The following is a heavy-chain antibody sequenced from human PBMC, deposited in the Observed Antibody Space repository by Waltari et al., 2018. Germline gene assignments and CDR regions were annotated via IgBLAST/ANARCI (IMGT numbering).Heavy chain of an antibody. CDR3: ARDFDHGRAEFCDY. CDR1: GFTLGDSG. J-gene: IGHJ4*02. CDR2: IWYGGSFK. V-gene: IGHV3-33*01. Sequence: QVQLVESGGGVVQPGGSLRPSCAACGFTLGDSGIPGVRQAPGKGLEWVEVIWYGGSFKYYADSVKGRFTISRDNSKNTLYLQMNSLRAEDTAVYYCARDFDHGRAEFCDYWGQGTLVTVSS. D-gene: IGHD3-10*01.